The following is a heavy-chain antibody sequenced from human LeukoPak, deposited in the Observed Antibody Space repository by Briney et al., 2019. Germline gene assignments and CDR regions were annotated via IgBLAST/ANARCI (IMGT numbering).Heavy chain of an antibody. D-gene: IGHD6-13*01. CDR3: AKDESVIPAAVLDY. CDR2: ISGSGGST. Sequence: PGGSLRLSCVAPGFTFGSNPMTWSPKAQGKGLEGASVISGSGGSTYYADSVKGRCTISRDNSKNTLYLQMNSLRAEDTAVYYCAKDESVIPAAVLDYWGQGTLVTVSS. J-gene: IGHJ4*02. CDR1: GFTFGSNP. V-gene: IGHV3-23*01.